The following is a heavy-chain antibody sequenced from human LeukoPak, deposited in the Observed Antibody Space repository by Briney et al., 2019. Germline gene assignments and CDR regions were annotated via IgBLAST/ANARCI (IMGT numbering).Heavy chain of an antibody. Sequence: SETLSLTCSVSGDPITDYFWSWIRQPPGKGLEWIGYTYSCGSTNYNPSLKSRVTISVDRSTTQFSLKLTSVTAANTAVYYCARQPGGYPAHRFDNWGQGTLVTVSS. CDR3: ARQPGGYPAHRFDN. D-gene: IGHD3-22*01. J-gene: IGHJ4*02. V-gene: IGHV4-59*08. CDR2: TYSCGST. CDR1: GDPITDYF.